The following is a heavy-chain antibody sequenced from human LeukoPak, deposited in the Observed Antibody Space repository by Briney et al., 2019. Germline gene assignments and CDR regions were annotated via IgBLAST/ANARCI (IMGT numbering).Heavy chain of an antibody. CDR3: ARGLDYYDTTKGFDY. CDR2: INPSGGST. CDR1: VYTFTSYY. V-gene: IGHV1-46*01. D-gene: IGHD3-22*01. J-gene: IGHJ4*02. Sequence: ASVKVSCKASVYTFTSYYIHWVRQAPGQGLELMGIINPSGGSTNYAQKFQGRVAMTRDTSTSTVYMELSSLRSEDTAVYYCARGLDYYDTTKGFDYWGQGTLVTVSS.